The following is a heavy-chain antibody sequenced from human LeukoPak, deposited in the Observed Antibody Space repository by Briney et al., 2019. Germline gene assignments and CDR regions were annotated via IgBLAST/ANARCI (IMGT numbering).Heavy chain of an antibody. V-gene: IGHV3-30*04. CDR2: ISYDGSNK. J-gene: IGHJ6*02. CDR3: ARDRYYYDSSGYYYYYYGMDV. D-gene: IGHD3-22*01. CDR1: GFTFSSYA. Sequence: TGGSLRLSCAASGFTFSSYAMHWVRQAPGKGLEWVAVISYDGSNKCYADSVKGRFTISRDNSKNTLYLQMNSLRAEDTAVYYCARDRYYYDSSGYYYYYYGMDVWGQGTTVTVSS.